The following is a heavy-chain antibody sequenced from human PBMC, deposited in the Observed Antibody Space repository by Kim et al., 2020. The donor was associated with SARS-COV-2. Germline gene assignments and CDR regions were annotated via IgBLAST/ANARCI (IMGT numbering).Heavy chain of an antibody. V-gene: IGHV7-4-1*02. D-gene: IGHD3-10*01. Sequence: ASVKVSCKASGYTFTSYAMNWVRQAPGQGLEWMGWINTNTGNPTYAQGFTGRFVFSLDTSVSTAYLQISSLKAEDTAVYYCARDAGWFRELLEWAFDYWGQGTLVTVSS. J-gene: IGHJ4*02. CDR2: INTNTGNP. CDR3: ARDAGWFRELLEWAFDY. CDR1: GYTFTSYA.